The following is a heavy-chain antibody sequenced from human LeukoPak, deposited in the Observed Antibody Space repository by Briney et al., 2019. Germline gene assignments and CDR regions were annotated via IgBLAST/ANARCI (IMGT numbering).Heavy chain of an antibody. CDR2: ISAYNGNT. Sequence: GASVKVSCKASGYTFTSYGISWVRQAPGQGLEWMGWISAYNGNTNYAQKLQGRVTITRNTSISTAYMELSSLRSEDTAVYYCARGGYSSSWYGENYYFYMDVWGKGTTVTVSS. D-gene: IGHD6-13*01. CDR3: ARGGYSSSWYGENYYFYMDV. J-gene: IGHJ6*03. CDR1: GYTFTSYG. V-gene: IGHV1-18*01.